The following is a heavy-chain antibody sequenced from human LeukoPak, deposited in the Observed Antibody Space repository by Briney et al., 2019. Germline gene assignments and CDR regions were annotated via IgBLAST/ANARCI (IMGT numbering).Heavy chain of an antibody. CDR1: GGSFSGYY. CDR2: INHSGST. CDR3: ATNRPVGGAYWGSFDI. V-gene: IGHV4-34*01. Sequence: SETLSLTCAVYGGSFSGYYWSWIRQPPGKGLEWIGEINHSGSTNYNPSLKSRVTISVDSSKNQFSLKLTSVTAADTAVYYCATNRPVGGAYWGSFDIWGQGTLVTVSS. J-gene: IGHJ3*02. D-gene: IGHD2-8*02.